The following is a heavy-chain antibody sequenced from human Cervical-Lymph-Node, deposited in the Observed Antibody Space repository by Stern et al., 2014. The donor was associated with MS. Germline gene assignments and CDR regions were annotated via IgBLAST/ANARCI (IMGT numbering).Heavy chain of an antibody. CDR1: GYSFSNFW. J-gene: IGHJ2*01. V-gene: IGHV5-51*03. D-gene: IGHD3-16*01. Sequence: VQLVQSGAEVKKPGESLKISCKGSGYSFSNFWIGWVRQMPGKGLEWMGIIYPGDSDTKYSPSFPGQVHISDHKSISTAYLQWSSLKASDTAIYYCAKTLSGGSRYFDLWGRGTLVTVSS. CDR3: AKTLSGGSRYFDL. CDR2: IYPGDSDT.